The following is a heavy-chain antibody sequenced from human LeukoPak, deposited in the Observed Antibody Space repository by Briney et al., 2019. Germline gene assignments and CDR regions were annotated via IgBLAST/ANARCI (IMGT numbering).Heavy chain of an antibody. CDR3: ARDYDILTGYYTTWLDYFDY. D-gene: IGHD3-9*01. V-gene: IGHV3-33*01. CDR1: GFTFSSYG. CDR2: IWYDGSNK. Sequence: GGSLRLSCAASGFTFSSYGMHWVRQAPGKGLEWVAVIWYDGSNKYYADSVKGRFTISRDNSKNTLYLQMNSLRAEDTAVYYCARDYDILTGYYTTWLDYFDYWGQGTLVTASS. J-gene: IGHJ4*02.